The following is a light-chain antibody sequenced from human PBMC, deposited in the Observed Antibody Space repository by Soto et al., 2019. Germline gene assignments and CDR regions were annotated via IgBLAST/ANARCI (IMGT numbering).Light chain of an antibody. CDR1: QGISNY. CDR2: AAS. J-gene: IGKJ5*01. V-gene: IGKV1-9*01. Sequence: DIQMTQSPSSLSASVGDIVTITCRASQGISNYLAWYQQRPGKAPKLLIYAASTLQTGVPSRFSGSGSGTEFTLTISSLRPEDFATYHCQQLTSYPRSTFGQGTRLEIK. CDR3: QQLTSYPRST.